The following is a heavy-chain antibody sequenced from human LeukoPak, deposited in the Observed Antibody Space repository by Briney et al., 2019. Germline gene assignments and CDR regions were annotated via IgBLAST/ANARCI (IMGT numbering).Heavy chain of an antibody. CDR1: GFTFSTYW. CDR2: IKQDGDKK. Sequence: GGSLRLSCVASGFTFSTYWMRWVRQAPGKGLEWVANIKQDGDKKNYVDFVKGRFTIARDNSKNTLYLQMNSLRAEDTAVYYCAKGRVVPAGILGYYYGMDVWGKGTTVTVSS. V-gene: IGHV3-7*03. D-gene: IGHD2-2*01. J-gene: IGHJ6*04. CDR3: AKGRVVPAGILGYYYGMDV.